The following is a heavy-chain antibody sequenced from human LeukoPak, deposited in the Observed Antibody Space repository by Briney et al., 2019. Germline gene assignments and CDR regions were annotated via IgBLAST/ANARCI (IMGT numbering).Heavy chain of an antibody. Sequence: GASVKVSCKASGYTFTSYYMHWVRQAPGQGLEWMGIINPSGGSTSYAQKFQGRVTMTRDTSTSTAYMELSSLRSEDTAVYYCATGGGTAMVTNYWGQGTLVTVSS. V-gene: IGHV1-46*01. D-gene: IGHD5-18*01. CDR1: GYTFTSYY. CDR3: ATGGGTAMVTNY. J-gene: IGHJ4*02. CDR2: INPSGGST.